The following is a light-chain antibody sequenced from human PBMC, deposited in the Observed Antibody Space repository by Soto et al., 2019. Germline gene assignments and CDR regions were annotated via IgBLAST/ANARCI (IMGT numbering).Light chain of an antibody. V-gene: IGKV3-20*01. CDR1: QTVTNDY. CDR3: QQHGSSPIT. CDR2: DAS. J-gene: IGKJ5*01. Sequence: EVVLTQSPGTLSLSPGGRVTPSCSASQTVTNDYLAWYQQKDGQAPRLLIYDASTRATGVPDRFSGSGSGTDFTLTISRLEPEDFAVYYCQQHGSSPITFGQGTRLEIK.